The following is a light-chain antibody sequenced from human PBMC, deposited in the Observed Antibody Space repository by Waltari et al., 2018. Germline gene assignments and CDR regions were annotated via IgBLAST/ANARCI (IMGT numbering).Light chain of an antibody. CDR2: GAT. CDR3: QQSYSNPPWT. CDR1: ETVHSD. V-gene: IGKV1-39*01. J-gene: IGKJ1*01. Sequence: EIQMTQSPSSLSASIGDRGIITCRAGETVHSDLNWFQQKAGKAPRLLIYGATTLESGVPSRFSGSGSGTEFTLTISSLQPEDFATYICQQSYSNPPWTFGQGTKVEVK.